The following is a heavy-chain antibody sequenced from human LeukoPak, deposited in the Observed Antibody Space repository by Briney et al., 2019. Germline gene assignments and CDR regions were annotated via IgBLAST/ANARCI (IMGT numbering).Heavy chain of an antibody. J-gene: IGHJ4*02. V-gene: IGHV4-39*01. CDR3: ARHEAHGSGLIDY. CDR2: VYYSGSA. D-gene: IGHD3-10*01. CDR1: GGSISSSSYS. Sequence: SETLSLTCTVSGGSISSSSYSWGWIRQPPGKGLEWIGRVYYSGSAYYNPSLKSRVTISVGTSKNQFSLNLRSVTAADTAVYHCARHEAHGSGLIDYWGQGTLVTVSS.